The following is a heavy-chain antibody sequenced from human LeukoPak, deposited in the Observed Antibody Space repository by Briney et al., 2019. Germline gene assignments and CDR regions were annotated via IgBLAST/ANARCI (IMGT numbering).Heavy chain of an antibody. CDR2: ISSDGSRV. CDR1: GFTFSDYW. D-gene: IGHD3-22*01. V-gene: IGHV3-74*01. J-gene: IGHJ4*02. CDR3: ARAGYYDSSGYYYY. Sequence: GGSLTLSCAASGFTFSDYWMHWVRQAPGKGLVWVSRISSDGSRVTYADSVKGRFTISRDNAKNTLYLQMNSLRAEDTAVYYCARAGYYDSSGYYYYWGQGTLVTVSS.